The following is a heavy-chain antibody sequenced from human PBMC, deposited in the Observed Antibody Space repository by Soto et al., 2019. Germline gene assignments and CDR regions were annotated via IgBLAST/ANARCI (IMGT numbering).Heavy chain of an antibody. CDR2: ISGAGGAT. CDR1: WLSFSAAW. D-gene: IGHD1-26*01. CDR3: AKDHGTYASVGGDY. J-gene: IGHJ4*02. Sequence: GGSLRISCAVSWLSFSAAWMKWVRQAPGKGLEWVSTISGAGGATFYADSVKGRFTISRDNSKSTLLLQLNSLRAEDTAIYYCAKDHGTYASVGGDYWGQGTLVTVSS. V-gene: IGHV3-23*01.